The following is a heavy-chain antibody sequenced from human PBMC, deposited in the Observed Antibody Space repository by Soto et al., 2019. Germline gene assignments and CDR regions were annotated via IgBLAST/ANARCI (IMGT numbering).Heavy chain of an antibody. CDR2: INAGNGNT. CDR1: GYTFTSYA. Sequence: ASVKVSCKASGYTFTSYAMHWVRQAPGQRLEWMGWINAGNGNTKYSQKFLGRVTITRDTSASTAYMELSSLRSEDTAVYYCARSAAHVLRFLEWPLDYYGMDVWGQGTTVTVSS. CDR3: ARSAAHVLRFLEWPLDYYGMDV. D-gene: IGHD3-3*01. V-gene: IGHV1-3*01. J-gene: IGHJ6*02.